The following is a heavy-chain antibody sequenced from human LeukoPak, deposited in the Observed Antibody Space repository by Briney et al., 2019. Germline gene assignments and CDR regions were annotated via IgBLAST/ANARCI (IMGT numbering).Heavy chain of an antibody. J-gene: IGHJ3*02. D-gene: IGHD5-24*01. CDR1: GGTISRGVSY. Sequence: SETLSLTCTVSGGTISRGVSYWSWIRQQPGKGLEWVGYIYYSGSAYDTPSLKSRVTMSVDTSKNQLSLKLSSVTAADTAVYYCGRGLRRDDYHSGAFDIWGQGTMVTVSS. V-gene: IGHV4-31*03. CDR3: GRGLRRDDYHSGAFDI. CDR2: IYYSGSA.